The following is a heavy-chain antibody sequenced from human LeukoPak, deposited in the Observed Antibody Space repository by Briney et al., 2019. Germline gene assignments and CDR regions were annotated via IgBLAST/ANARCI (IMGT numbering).Heavy chain of an antibody. J-gene: IGHJ4*02. CDR2: IYYSGST. V-gene: IGHV4-59*01. CDR1: GGSISSYY. D-gene: IGHD7-27*01. CDR3: ASLLGTDFDY. Sequence: SETLSLTCTVSGGSISSYYWSWIRQPPGKGLEWIGYIYYSGSTNYNPSLKSRVTISVDTSKNQFSLKLSSVTAADTAMYYCASLLGTDFDYWGQGTLVTVSS.